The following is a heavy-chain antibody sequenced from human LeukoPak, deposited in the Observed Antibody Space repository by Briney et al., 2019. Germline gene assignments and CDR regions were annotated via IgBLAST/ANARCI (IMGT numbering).Heavy chain of an antibody. D-gene: IGHD1-26*01. Sequence: GGSLRLSCAASGFTFSSYWMNWVRQAPGKGLVWVSRIASDGSSTTYADSVKGRFSISRDNAKNTLYLQMNSLRVEDTAVYYCARDRLSGSYYFVRLDYWGQGTLVTVSS. J-gene: IGHJ4*02. CDR1: GFTFSSYW. CDR2: IASDGSST. V-gene: IGHV3-74*01. CDR3: ARDRLSGSYYFVRLDY.